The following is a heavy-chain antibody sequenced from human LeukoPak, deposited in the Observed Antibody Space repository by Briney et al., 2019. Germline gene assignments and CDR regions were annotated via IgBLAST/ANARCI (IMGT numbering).Heavy chain of an antibody. CDR3: ATDPSQYDVLTPNY. CDR1: GYTFTSYD. Sequence: ASVKVSCKASGYTFTSYDINWVRQAPGKGLEWMGGFDPEDGETIYAQKFQGRVTMTEDTSTDTAYMELSSLRSEDTAVYYCATDPSQYDVLTPNYWGQGTLVTVSS. V-gene: IGHV1-24*01. J-gene: IGHJ4*02. CDR2: FDPEDGET. D-gene: IGHD3-9*01.